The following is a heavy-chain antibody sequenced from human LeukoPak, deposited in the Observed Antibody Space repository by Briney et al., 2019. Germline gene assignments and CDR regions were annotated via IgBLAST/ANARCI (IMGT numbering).Heavy chain of an antibody. V-gene: IGHV3-64*04. CDR3: ARAPHYSNYGPYYYGMDV. Sequence: GGSLRLSCSASGFTFSADAMYWVRQAPGKGLEYVSAISSNGGNTYYADSVKGRFTISRDNAKNSLYLQMNSLRAEDTALYYCARAPHYSNYGPYYYGMDVWGQGTTVTVSS. CDR2: ISSNGGNT. J-gene: IGHJ6*02. CDR1: GFTFSADA. D-gene: IGHD4-11*01.